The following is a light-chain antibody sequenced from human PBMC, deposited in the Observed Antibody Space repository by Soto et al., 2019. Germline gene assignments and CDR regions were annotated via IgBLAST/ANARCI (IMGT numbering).Light chain of an antibody. CDR3: KQSTHWPPYT. CDR2: YVS. V-gene: IGKV2-30*01. J-gene: IGKJ2*01. Sequence: EVVMTQSPLSLPVTLGQPASISCRSSQSLAYIDGNTYLTWFHQRPGQSPRRLIYYVSNRDSGVPDRLSGSGSGTDFTLKISRVEAEDAGIYYCKQSTHWPPYTFGQGTKLEIK. CDR1: QSLAYIDGNTY.